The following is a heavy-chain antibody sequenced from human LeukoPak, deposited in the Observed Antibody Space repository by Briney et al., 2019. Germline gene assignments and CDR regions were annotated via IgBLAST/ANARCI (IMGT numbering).Heavy chain of an antibody. CDR1: GFTFSDYY. D-gene: IGHD3-22*01. Sequence: PGGSLRLSCAASGFTFSDYYMSWIRQAPGKGLEWVSYISSSGSTIYYADSVKGRFTISRDNSKDTLYLQMNSLRAEDTAVYYCVKDSSGYSPLDYWGQGTLVTVSS. CDR3: VKDSSGYSPLDY. V-gene: IGHV3-11*04. CDR2: ISSSGSTI. J-gene: IGHJ4*02.